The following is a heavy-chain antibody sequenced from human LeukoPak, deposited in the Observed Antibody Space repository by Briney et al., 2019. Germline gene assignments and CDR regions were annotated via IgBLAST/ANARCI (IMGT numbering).Heavy chain of an antibody. V-gene: IGHV4-59*01. CDR3: ARWNYYESSRAFDI. D-gene: IGHD3-22*01. Sequence: SETLSLTCTVSGGSINSYYWSWIRQPPGKGLEWIGYIYYSGNTNYNPSLKSRVTISVDTSKNRFSLKLNSVTAADTAMYYCARWNYYESSRAFDIWGQGTMVTVSS. J-gene: IGHJ3*02. CDR1: GGSINSYY. CDR2: IYYSGNT.